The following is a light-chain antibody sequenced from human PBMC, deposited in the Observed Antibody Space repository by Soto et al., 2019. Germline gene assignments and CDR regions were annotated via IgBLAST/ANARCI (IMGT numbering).Light chain of an antibody. J-gene: IGLJ1*01. CDR2: DTS. Sequence: QAVVTQEPSLTVSPGETVTLTCASSTGTVTSGHSPFWFQQNPGQAPKTLIYDTSNKHSWTPARFSGSLLGGKAALTLSGAQPEDEADYYCLLSFNGAHDFGTGTKVTVL. V-gene: IGLV7-46*01. CDR1: TGTVTSGHS. CDR3: LLSFNGAHD.